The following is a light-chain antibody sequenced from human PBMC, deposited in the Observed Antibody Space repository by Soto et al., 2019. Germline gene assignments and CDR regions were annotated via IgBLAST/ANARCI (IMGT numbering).Light chain of an antibody. Sequence: DIQMTQSPSSLSASVGDRVTITCRASQSISSYLNWYQQKPGKAPKLLIYAASSLQSGVPSRFSGSGSGTVFTLTISTLQPEEFATYYFQQSYSTPAFGQGTRLEIK. CDR1: QSISSY. CDR2: AAS. V-gene: IGKV1-39*01. CDR3: QQSYSTPA. J-gene: IGKJ5*01.